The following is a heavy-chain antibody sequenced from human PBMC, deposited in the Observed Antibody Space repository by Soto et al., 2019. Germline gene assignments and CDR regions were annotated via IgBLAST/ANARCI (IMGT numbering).Heavy chain of an antibody. CDR1: GYTFTDFH. V-gene: IGHV1-46*01. D-gene: IGHD3-22*01. CDR2: INPSVETT. CDR3: ARDDGSGYFSTSDY. J-gene: IGHJ4*02. Sequence: ASVKVSCKALGYTFTDFHMHWVRQAPGQGLEWMGIINPSVETTTYAQKFQGRVTMTRDTSTNTVYMELSSLRSEDTALYYCARDDGSGYFSTSDYWGQGTLVTVSS.